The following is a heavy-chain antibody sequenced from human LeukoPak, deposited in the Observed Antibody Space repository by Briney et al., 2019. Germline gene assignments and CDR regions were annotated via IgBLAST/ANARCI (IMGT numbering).Heavy chain of an antibody. Sequence: GGSLRLSCAASGFTFSNYWMSWVRQAPGKGLEWVANIKEDGTEQYHVDSVKGRFTISRDNAKNSLYLQRNSLRAEDTAVYYCARDFRSSRGHYYLDVWGKGTTVTVS. CDR1: GFTFSNYW. D-gene: IGHD6-13*01. CDR3: ARDFRSSRGHYYLDV. CDR2: IKEDGTEQ. J-gene: IGHJ6*03. V-gene: IGHV3-7*01.